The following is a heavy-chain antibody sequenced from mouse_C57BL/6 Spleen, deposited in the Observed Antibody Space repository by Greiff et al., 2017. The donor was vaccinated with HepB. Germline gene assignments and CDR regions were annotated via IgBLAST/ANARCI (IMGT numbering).Heavy chain of an antibody. V-gene: IGHV1-82*01. J-gene: IGHJ3*01. CDR2: IYPGDGDT. D-gene: IGHD3-2*02. CDR1: GYAFSSSW. CDR3: AREVSGSFAY. Sequence: QVQLQQSGPELVKPGASVKISCKASGYAFSSSWMNWVKQRPGKGLEWIGRIYPGDGDTNYNGKFKGKATLTADKSSSTAYMQLSSRTSEDSAVYFCAREVSGSFAYWGQGTLVTVSA.